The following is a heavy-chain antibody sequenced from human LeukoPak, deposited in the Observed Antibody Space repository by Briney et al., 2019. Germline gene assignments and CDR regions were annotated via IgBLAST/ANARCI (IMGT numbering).Heavy chain of an antibody. CDR2: IYYSGST. CDR1: GGSISSYY. Sequence: PSETLSLTCTVSGGSISSYYWSWIREPPGKGLEWIGYIYYSGSTNYNPSLKSRVTILVDTSKNQFSLKLSSVTAADTAVYYCARGRLGYSSGWGYWGQGTLVTVSS. J-gene: IGHJ4*02. D-gene: IGHD6-19*01. CDR3: ARGRLGYSSGWGY. V-gene: IGHV4-59*01.